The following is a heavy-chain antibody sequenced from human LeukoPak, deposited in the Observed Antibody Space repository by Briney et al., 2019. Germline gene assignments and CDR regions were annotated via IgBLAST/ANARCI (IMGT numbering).Heavy chain of an antibody. CDR1: GGSISSPYW. J-gene: IGHJ1*01. Sequence: SETQSLTCAVSGGSISSPYWWIWVRQPPGKGLEWIGEIYHSGSPNYNPSLKSRVTISVDKSKIQLSLKLSSVTAADTAIYYCARSGGTRYFQHWGQGTLVTVSS. V-gene: IGHV4-4*02. CDR2: IYHSGSP. D-gene: IGHD2-15*01. CDR3: ARSGGTRYFQH.